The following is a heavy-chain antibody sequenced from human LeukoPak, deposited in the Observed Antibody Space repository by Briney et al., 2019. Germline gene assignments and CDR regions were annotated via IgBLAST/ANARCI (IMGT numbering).Heavy chain of an antibody. Sequence: ASVKVSCKASGYTFTSHDINWVRQATGQGLEWMGWMNPNSGNTGYAQKFQGRVTMTRNTSISTAYMELSSLRSEDTAVYYCARDKVDCSGGSCYSRGNWFDPWGQGTLVTVSS. CDR2: MNPNSGNT. D-gene: IGHD2-15*01. V-gene: IGHV1-8*01. J-gene: IGHJ5*02. CDR3: ARDKVDCSGGSCYSRGNWFDP. CDR1: GYTFTSHD.